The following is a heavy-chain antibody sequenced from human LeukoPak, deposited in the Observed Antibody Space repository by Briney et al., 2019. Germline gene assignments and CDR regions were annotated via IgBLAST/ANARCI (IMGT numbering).Heavy chain of an antibody. CDR3: ARESFWSGYPFDY. D-gene: IGHD3-3*01. Sequence: GGSLRLSCAASGFTFDDYAMHWDRQAPGKGLEWVSLISGDGGSTYYADSVKGRFTISRDNSKSSLYLQMNSLRAEDTAVYYCARESFWSGYPFDYWGQGTLVTVSS. CDR2: ISGDGGST. V-gene: IGHV3-43*02. CDR1: GFTFDDYA. J-gene: IGHJ4*02.